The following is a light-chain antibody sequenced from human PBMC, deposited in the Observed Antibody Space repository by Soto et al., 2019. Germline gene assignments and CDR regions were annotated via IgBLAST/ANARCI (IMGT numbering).Light chain of an antibody. CDR3: QQRSNWPPLT. V-gene: IGKV3-11*01. CDR1: QSVSSY. Sequence: EIVLTQSPATLSLSPGEGATLSCRASQSVSSYLAWYQQKPGQAPRLLIYDASNRATGIPARFSGSGSGTDFTLTISSLEPEDFAVYYCQQRSNWPPLTVGQGTRLEIK. J-gene: IGKJ5*01. CDR2: DAS.